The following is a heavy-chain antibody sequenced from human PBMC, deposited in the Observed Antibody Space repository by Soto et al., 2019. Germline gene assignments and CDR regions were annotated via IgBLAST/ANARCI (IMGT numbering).Heavy chain of an antibody. V-gene: IGHV3-30*18. CDR3: GKDWSGNKCPCMDV. CDR2: ISYDGSNK. Sequence: GGSLRLSCAASGFTFSSYGMHWVRQAPGKGLEWVAVISYDGSNKYYADSVKGRFTISRDNSKNTLYLQMNSLRAEDTAIYYCGKDWSGNKCPCMDVWGQGTTVTVSS. CDR1: GFTFSSYG. J-gene: IGHJ6*02. D-gene: IGHD3-3*01.